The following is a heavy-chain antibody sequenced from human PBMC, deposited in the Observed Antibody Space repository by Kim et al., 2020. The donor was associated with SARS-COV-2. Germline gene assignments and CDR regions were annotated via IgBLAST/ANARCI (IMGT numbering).Heavy chain of an antibody. J-gene: IGHJ6*02. V-gene: IGHV3-74*01. Sequence: GGSLRLSCAASDFPFNIYLMHWVRQVPGKGLVWVARINSDGYVKSYADSVKGRFTISRDNAKNTLYLQMNSVRVDDTAVYHCARDRHTVAQDYYGLGVWGHGTPGTV. CDR2: INSDGYVK. CDR1: DFPFNIYL. D-gene: IGHD4-17*01. CDR3: ARDRHTVAQDYYGLGV.